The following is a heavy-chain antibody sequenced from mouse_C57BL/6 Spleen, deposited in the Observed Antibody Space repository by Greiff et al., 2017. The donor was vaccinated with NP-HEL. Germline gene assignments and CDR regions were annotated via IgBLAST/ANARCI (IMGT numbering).Heavy chain of an antibody. CDR3: TTLLYYGSSYRAMDY. CDR2: IDPENGDT. V-gene: IGHV14-4*01. Sequence: VQLQQSGAELVRPGASVKLSCTASGFNIKDDYMHWVKQRPEQGLEWIGWIDPENGDTEYASKFQGKATITADTSSNTAYLQLSSLTSEDTAVYYCTTLLYYGSSYRAMDYWGQGTSVTVSS. J-gene: IGHJ4*01. CDR1: GFNIKDDY. D-gene: IGHD1-1*01.